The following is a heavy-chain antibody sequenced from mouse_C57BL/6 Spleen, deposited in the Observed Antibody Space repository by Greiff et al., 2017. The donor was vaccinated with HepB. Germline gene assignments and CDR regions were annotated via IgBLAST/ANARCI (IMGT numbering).Heavy chain of an antibody. CDR1: GYAFSSSW. D-gene: IGHD3-2*02. CDR3: AREMTVQAPWFAY. V-gene: IGHV1-82*01. J-gene: IGHJ3*01. Sequence: VQLQQSGPELVKPGASVKISCKASGYAFSSSWMNWVKQRPGKGLEWIGRIYPGDGDTNYNGKFKGKATLTADKSSSTAYMQLSSLTSEDSAVYVCAREMTVQAPWFAYWGQGTLVTVSA. CDR2: IYPGDGDT.